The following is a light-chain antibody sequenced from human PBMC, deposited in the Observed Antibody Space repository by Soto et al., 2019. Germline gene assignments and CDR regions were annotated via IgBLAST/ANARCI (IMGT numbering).Light chain of an antibody. Sequence: QAVVTQEPSLTVSPGGTVSLTCGSSTGAVTSGHHPHWFQQKPGQAPRTLIYDASSKHSWTPARFSGSLLACKAALTLSGAQPEDEAYYYCLLSYSGARVFGGGTKVTVL. V-gene: IGLV7-46*01. J-gene: IGLJ2*01. CDR3: LLSYSGARV. CDR2: DAS. CDR1: TGAVTSGHH.